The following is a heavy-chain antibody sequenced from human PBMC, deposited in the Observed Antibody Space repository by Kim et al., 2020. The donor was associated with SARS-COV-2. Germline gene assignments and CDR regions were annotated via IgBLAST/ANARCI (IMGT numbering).Heavy chain of an antibody. J-gene: IGHJ3*02. CDR2: NT. D-gene: IGHD3-10*01. Sequence: NTNYARKFQERVTITRDMSTSTAYMELSSLRSEDTAVYYCAARSGRAFDIWGQGTMVTVSS. CDR3: AARSGRAFDI. V-gene: IGHV1-58*01.